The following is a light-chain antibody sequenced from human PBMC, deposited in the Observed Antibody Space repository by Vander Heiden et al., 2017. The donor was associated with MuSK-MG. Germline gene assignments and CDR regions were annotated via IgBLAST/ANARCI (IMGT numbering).Light chain of an antibody. Sequence: DIQMTQSPSSLSTSVGNRVTITCRASQNVTSYLNWYQQKPGKAPKLLIYGASRLQSWVPSRFSGSGYGTDFTLIISMLQPDDFATYYCQHTDSSPWTFGQGTKVEIK. CDR3: QHTDSSPWT. J-gene: IGKJ1*01. CDR1: QNVTSY. CDR2: GAS. V-gene: IGKV1-39*01.